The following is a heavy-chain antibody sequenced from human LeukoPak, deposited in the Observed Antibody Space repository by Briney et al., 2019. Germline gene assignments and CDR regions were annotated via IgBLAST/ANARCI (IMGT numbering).Heavy chain of an antibody. CDR3: ARGSGWEDIVVVPAAEFSYYYGMDV. CDR1: GGSFSGYY. CDR2: INHSGST. J-gene: IGHJ6*02. V-gene: IGHV4-34*01. Sequence: SETLSLTCAVYGGSFSGYYWSWIRQPPGKGLEWIGEINHSGSTNYNPSLKSRVTISVDTSKNQFSLKLSSVTAADTGVYYCARGSGWEDIVVVPAAEFSYYYGMDVWGQGTTVTVSS. D-gene: IGHD2-2*01.